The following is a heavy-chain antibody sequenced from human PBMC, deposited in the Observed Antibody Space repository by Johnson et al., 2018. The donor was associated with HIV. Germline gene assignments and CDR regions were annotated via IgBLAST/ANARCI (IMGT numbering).Heavy chain of an antibody. CDR3: AKDNLKRTRGSDAFDI. CDR1: GFTFSSYP. CDR2: ISYDGNNK. V-gene: IGHV3-30-3*01. D-gene: IGHD2-15*01. J-gene: IGHJ3*02. Sequence: QMHLVESGGGVVQPGRSLRLSCAASGFTFSSYPMHWVRQPPGKGLEWVAVISYDGNNKYYADSVKGRVTISRDNSKNTLYLQMNSLRAEDTAMYYCAKDNLKRTRGSDAFDIWGQGTVVTVSS.